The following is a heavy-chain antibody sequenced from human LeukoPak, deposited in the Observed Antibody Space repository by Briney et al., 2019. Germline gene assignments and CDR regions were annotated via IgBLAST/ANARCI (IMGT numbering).Heavy chain of an antibody. CDR3: VREHYNYYMDV. CDR1: GFTFDDYA. J-gene: IGHJ6*03. CDR2: ISWNSGSI. Sequence: PGGSLRLSCAASGFTFDDYAMHWVRQAPGKGLEWVSGISWNSGSIGYADSVKGRFTISRDNAKNSLYLQMNSLRAEDTALYYCVREHYNYYMDVWGKGTTVTVSS. V-gene: IGHV3-9*01.